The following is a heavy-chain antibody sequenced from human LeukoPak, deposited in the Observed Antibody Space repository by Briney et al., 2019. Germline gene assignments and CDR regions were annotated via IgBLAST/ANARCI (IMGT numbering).Heavy chain of an antibody. CDR3: ARIYYYDSSGYYFYFDY. Sequence: PSETLSLTCTVSGGSISSYYWSWIRQPPGKGLEWIGYIYYSGSTNYNPSFKSRVTISVDTSKNQFSLKLSSVTAADTAVYYCARIYYYDSSGYYFYFDYWGQGTLVTVSS. CDR1: GGSISSYY. CDR2: IYYSGST. D-gene: IGHD3-22*01. V-gene: IGHV4-59*08. J-gene: IGHJ4*02.